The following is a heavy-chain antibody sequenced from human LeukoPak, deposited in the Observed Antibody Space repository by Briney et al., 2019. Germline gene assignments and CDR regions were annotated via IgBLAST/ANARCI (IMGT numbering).Heavy chain of an antibody. Sequence: SETLSLTCTVSGGSFSSSTYYWSWIRQPPGKGLEWIGYIYHNGNTYYNPSLKSRVTISVDTSKNQFSLKLSSVTAADTAVYYCARASYGDYVSYYYGMDVWGQGTTVTVSS. V-gene: IGHV4-61*01. CDR3: ARASYGDYVSYYYGMDV. CDR2: IYHNGNT. CDR1: GGSFSSSTYY. D-gene: IGHD4-17*01. J-gene: IGHJ6*02.